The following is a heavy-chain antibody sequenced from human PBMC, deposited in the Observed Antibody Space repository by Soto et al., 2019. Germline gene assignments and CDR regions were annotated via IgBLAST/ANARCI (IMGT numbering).Heavy chain of an antibody. CDR2: IYYSGST. V-gene: IGHV4-39*01. Sequence: SETLSLTCTVSGGSISSSSYYWGWIRQPPGKGLEWIGSIYYSGSTYYNPSLKSRVTISVDTSKNQFSLKLSSVTAADTAVYYCARHVVTSGPAGGFDYWGQGTLVTVSS. J-gene: IGHJ4*02. CDR3: ARHVVTSGPAGGFDY. D-gene: IGHD2-15*01. CDR1: GGSISSSSYY.